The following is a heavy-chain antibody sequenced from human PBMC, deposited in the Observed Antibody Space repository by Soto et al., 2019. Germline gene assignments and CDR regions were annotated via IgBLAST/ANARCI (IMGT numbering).Heavy chain of an antibody. CDR3: ARDTGYPGRYYGLDV. Sequence: ASVKVSCKASGGTFSSYAISWVRQAPGQGLEWMGGIIPIFGTANYAQKFQGRVTITADESTSTAYMELSSLRSEDTAVYYCARDTGYPGRYYGLDVWGQGTTVTVSS. D-gene: IGHD3-9*01. J-gene: IGHJ6*02. CDR1: GGTFSSYA. V-gene: IGHV1-69*13. CDR2: IIPIFGTA.